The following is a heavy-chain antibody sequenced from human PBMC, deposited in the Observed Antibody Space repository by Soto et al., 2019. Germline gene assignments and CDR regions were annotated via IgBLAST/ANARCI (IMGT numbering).Heavy chain of an antibody. CDR3: ARTREIDAFDI. CDR1: GYTFTSYY. CDR2: INTSGGST. Sequence: ASVKVSCKASGYTFTSYYMHWVRQAPGQGLEWMGIINTSGGSTSYAQKFQGRVTMTRDTSTSTVYMELSSLRSEDTAVYYCARTREIDAFDIWGQGTMVTVSS. V-gene: IGHV1-46*01. J-gene: IGHJ3*02.